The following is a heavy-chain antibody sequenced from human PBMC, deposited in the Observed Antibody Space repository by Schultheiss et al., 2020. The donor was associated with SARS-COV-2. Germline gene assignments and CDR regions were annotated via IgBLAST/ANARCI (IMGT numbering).Heavy chain of an antibody. V-gene: IGHV3-23*01. CDR2: ISGSGGST. CDR3: ARDSTYYDSSGYLLYDFDY. D-gene: IGHD3-22*01. J-gene: IGHJ4*02. Sequence: GGSLRLSCAASGFTFSSYAMSWVRQAPGKGLEWVSAISGSGGSTYYADSVKGRFTISRDNSKNTLYLQMNSLRAKDTAVYYCARDSTYYDSSGYLLYDFDYWGQGTLVTVSS. CDR1: GFTFSSYA.